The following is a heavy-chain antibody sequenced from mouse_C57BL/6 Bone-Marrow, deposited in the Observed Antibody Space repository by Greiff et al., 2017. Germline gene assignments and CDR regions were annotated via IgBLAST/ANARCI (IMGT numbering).Heavy chain of an antibody. CDR3: AKIYYDYDEGFAY. CDR1: GYAFSSSW. D-gene: IGHD2-4*01. V-gene: IGHV1-82*01. Sequence: VQLVESGPELVKPGASVKISCKASGYAFSSSWMNWVKQRPGKGLEWIGRIYPGDGDTNYNGKFKGKATLTADKSSSTAYMQLSSLTSEDSAVYFCAKIYYDYDEGFAYWGQGTLVTVSA. J-gene: IGHJ3*01. CDR2: IYPGDGDT.